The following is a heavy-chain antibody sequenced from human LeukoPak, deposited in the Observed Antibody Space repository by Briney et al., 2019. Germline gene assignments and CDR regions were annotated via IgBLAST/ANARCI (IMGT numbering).Heavy chain of an antibody. CDR3: AGRGYSYGLDAFDI. Sequence: ASVKVSCKASGYTFTSYDINWVRQATGQGLEWMGWMNPNSGNTGYAQKFQGRVTMTRNTSISTAYMELSRLRSEDTAVYYCAGRGYSYGLDAFDIWGQGTMVTVSS. J-gene: IGHJ3*02. CDR1: GYTFTSYD. CDR2: MNPNSGNT. D-gene: IGHD5-18*01. V-gene: IGHV1-8*01.